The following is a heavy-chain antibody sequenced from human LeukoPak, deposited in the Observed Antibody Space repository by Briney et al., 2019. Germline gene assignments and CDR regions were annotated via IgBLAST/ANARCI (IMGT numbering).Heavy chain of an antibody. CDR3: ARGSHYYDSSGYTLFDY. CDR1: GFTFSSYG. CDR2: IRYDGSNK. J-gene: IGHJ4*02. V-gene: IGHV3-30*02. D-gene: IGHD3-22*01. Sequence: PGGSLRLSCAASGFTFSSYGMHWVRQAPGKGLEWVAFIRYDGSNKYYADSVKGRFTISRDNSKNTLYLQMNSLRAEDTAVYYCARGSHYYDSSGYTLFDYWGQGTLVTVSS.